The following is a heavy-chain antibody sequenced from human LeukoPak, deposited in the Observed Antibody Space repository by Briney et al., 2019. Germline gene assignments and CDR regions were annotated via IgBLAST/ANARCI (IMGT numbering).Heavy chain of an antibody. Sequence: SETLSLTCTVSGGSVSSGSYYWSWIRQPAGKGLEWIGRIYTSGSTNYNPSLKSRVTISVDTSKNQFSLKLSSVTAADTAVYYCARDGPAGYGDPLYYYYGTDVWGQGTTVTASS. CDR1: GGSVSSGSYY. V-gene: IGHV4-61*02. CDR3: ARDGPAGYGDPLYYYYGTDV. J-gene: IGHJ6*02. CDR2: IYTSGST. D-gene: IGHD4-17*01.